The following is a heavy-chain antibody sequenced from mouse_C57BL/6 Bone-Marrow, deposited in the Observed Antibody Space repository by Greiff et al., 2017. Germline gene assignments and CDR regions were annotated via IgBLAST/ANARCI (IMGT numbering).Heavy chain of an antibody. CDR2: IYPGDGDT. V-gene: IGHV1-80*01. D-gene: IGHD1-1*01. CDR3: GPSHYYGSSWFAY. CDR1: GYAFSSYW. J-gene: IGHJ3*01. Sequence: VHLVESGAELVKPGASVKISCKASGYAFSSYWMNWVKQRPGKGLEWIGQIYPGDGDTNYNGKFKGKATLTADKSSSTAYMQLSSLTSEDSAVYFCGPSHYYGSSWFAYWGQGTLVTVSA.